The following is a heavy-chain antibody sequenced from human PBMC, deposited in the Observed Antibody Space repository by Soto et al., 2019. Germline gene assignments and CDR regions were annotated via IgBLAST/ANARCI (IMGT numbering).Heavy chain of an antibody. J-gene: IGHJ6*02. CDR1: GGTFSSYA. V-gene: IGHV1-69*06. D-gene: IGHD3-3*01. Sequence: QVQLVQSGAEVKKPGSSVKVSCKASGGTFSSYAISWVRQAPGQGLEWMGGIIPIFGTANYAQKFQGRVTITADKSTSTAYMELSSLRSEDTAVYYCARGDYDFGSGYVHYGMDVWGQGTTVTVSS. CDR3: ARGDYDFGSGYVHYGMDV. CDR2: IIPIFGTA.